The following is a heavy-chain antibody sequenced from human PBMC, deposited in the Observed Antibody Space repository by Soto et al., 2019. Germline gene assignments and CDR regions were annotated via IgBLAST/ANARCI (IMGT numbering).Heavy chain of an antibody. Sequence: SETLSLTCTVSGASVSTGAYYWGWVRQRPGKGLEWVGYIYESGYTYYNTSLKSRLTISLDRSNNQFSLGLTSVTAADTAVYYCARDSRTPSGGMDVWGQGTTVTVSS. CDR3: ARDSRTPSGGMDV. CDR1: GASVSTGAYY. CDR2: IYESGYT. J-gene: IGHJ6*02. V-gene: IGHV4-30-4*08.